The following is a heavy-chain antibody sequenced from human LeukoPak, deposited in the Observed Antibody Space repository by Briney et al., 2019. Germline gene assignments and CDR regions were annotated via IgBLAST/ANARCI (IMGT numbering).Heavy chain of an antibody. D-gene: IGHD1-26*01. V-gene: IGHV4-61*02. CDR1: GGSISSSSYY. CDR3: ARDVGGSYFPFDY. Sequence: SETLSLTCTVSGGSISSSSYYWGWIRQPAGRGLEWIGRIYTSGSTNYNPSLKSRVTMSVDTSKNQFSLKLSSVTAADTAVYYCARDVGGSYFPFDYWGQGTLVTVSS. J-gene: IGHJ4*02. CDR2: IYTSGST.